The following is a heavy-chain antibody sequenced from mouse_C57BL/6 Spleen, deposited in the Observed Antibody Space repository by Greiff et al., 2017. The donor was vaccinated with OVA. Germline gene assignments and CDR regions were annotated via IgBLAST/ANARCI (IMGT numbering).Heavy chain of an antibody. CDR1: GFTFSDYY. V-gene: IGHV5-16*01. CDR2: INYDGSST. J-gene: IGHJ4*01. CDR3: ARDLRSSYAMDY. D-gene: IGHD1-1*01. Sequence: EVMLVESEGGLVQPGSSMKLSCTASGFTFSDYYMAWVRQVPEKGLEWVANINYDGSSTYYLDSLKSRFIISRDNAKNILYLQMSSLKSEDTATYYCARDLRSSYAMDYWGQGTSVTVSS.